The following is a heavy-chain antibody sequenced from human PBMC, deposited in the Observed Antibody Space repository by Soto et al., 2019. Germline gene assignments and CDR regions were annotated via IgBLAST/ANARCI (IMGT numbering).Heavy chain of an antibody. CDR3: ARDAYGGNPGTF. CDR2: INPNGGGT. D-gene: IGHD2-21*01. CDR1: RYTLTDYL. J-gene: IGHJ4*02. V-gene: IGHV1-2*02. Sequence: GASVKVSCKASRYTLTDYLIHWWRQPPGQGLEWMGWINPNGGGTNYAPNFQGRVTLTRDTSISTAYMELNKLRPDATAVYYCARDAYGGNPGTFWGQGTLVTVSS.